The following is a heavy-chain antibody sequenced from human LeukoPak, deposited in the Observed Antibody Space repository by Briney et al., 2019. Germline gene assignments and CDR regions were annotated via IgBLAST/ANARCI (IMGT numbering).Heavy chain of an antibody. Sequence: GGSLRLSCAASGFTFSSDWMSWVRQAPGKGLEWVANIKQDGSEKYYVDSVKGRFTISRDNAKNSLYLQMNSLRAEDTAVYYCARDGGSYAPLDYWGQGTLVTVSS. CDR2: IKQDGSEK. CDR1: GFTFSSDW. CDR3: ARDGGSYAPLDY. J-gene: IGHJ4*02. V-gene: IGHV3-7*01. D-gene: IGHD1-26*01.